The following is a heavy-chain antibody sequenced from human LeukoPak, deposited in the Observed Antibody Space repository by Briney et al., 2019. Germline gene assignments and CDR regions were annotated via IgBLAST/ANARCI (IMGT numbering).Heavy chain of an antibody. CDR1: GFIFSYYT. Sequence: RTGGSLRPSCAASGFIFSYYTMNWVRQAPGKGLEWISYISTSGTTIYYADSVKGRFTISGDNAKNSLYLQMNSLSADDTAVYYCARLHDSTGYPAFDIWGRGTMLTVSS. J-gene: IGHJ3*02. CDR3: ARLHDSTGYPAFDI. CDR2: ISTSGTTI. D-gene: IGHD3-22*01. V-gene: IGHV3-48*04.